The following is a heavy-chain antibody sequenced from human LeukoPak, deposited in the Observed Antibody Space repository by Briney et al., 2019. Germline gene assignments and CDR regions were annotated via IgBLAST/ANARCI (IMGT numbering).Heavy chain of an antibody. Sequence: LVTLTLTCTVSGGSISSYYWSWIRQPPGKGLEWIGYIYYSGSTNYNPSLKSRVTISVDTSKNQFSLKLSSVTAADTAVYYCARDRRIYCSSTSCYHYYYYMDVWAKGPRSPSP. CDR2: IYYSGST. D-gene: IGHD2-2*01. V-gene: IGHV4-59*01. CDR1: GGSISSYY. CDR3: ARDRRIYCSSTSCYHYYYYMDV. J-gene: IGHJ6*03.